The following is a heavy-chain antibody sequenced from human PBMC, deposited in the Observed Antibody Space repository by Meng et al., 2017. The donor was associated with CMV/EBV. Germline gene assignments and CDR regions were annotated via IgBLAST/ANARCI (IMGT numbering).Heavy chain of an antibody. V-gene: IGHV1-46*01. CDR2: INPSGGST. CDR3: ARARSRKGSSYIAAAGPQMDY. Sequence: QVRLVQSWAEVKKPGASVKVSCKTSGYPFTSYYMHWVRQAPGQGLEWMGIINPSGGSTSYAQKFQGRVTMTRDTSTSTVYMELSSLRSEDTAVYYCARARSRKGSSYIAAAGPQMDYWGQGTLVTVSS. CDR1: GYPFTSYY. D-gene: IGHD6-13*01. J-gene: IGHJ4*02.